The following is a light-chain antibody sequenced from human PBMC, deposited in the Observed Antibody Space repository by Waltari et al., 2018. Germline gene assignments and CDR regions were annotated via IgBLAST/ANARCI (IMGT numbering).Light chain of an antibody. V-gene: IGLV2-23*02. CDR2: DVS. J-gene: IGLJ3*02. Sequence: QSALTQPASVSGSPGQSFTISCTGTSSDVGGYNLVSWYQQHPGKAPKLLIYDVSERPSGVSSRFSGSKSGNTASLTISGIQADDEAEYYCCSYAGSFTWVFGGGTKVTVL. CDR1: SSDVGGYNL. CDR3: CSYAGSFTWV.